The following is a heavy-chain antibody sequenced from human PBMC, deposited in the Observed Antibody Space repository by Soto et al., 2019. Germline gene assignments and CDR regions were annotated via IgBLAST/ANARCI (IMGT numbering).Heavy chain of an antibody. Sequence: SVKVSCKTSGYTFTSYAMNWVRQAPGQGLEWMGGIIPIFGTANYAQKFQGRVTITADESTSTAYMELSSLRSEDTAVYYCARVRGAAEYWFDPWGQGTLVTVSS. CDR3: ARVRGAAEYWFDP. CDR1: GYTFTSYA. J-gene: IGHJ5*02. V-gene: IGHV1-69*13. D-gene: IGHD6-13*01. CDR2: IIPIFGTA.